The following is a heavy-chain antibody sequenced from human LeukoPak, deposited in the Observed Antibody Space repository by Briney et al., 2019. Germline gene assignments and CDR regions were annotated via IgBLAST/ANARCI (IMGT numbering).Heavy chain of an antibody. J-gene: IGHJ4*02. CDR3: ARDIVVVPAAIGIDY. Sequence: GASVKVSCKASGYTFTSYGISWVRQAPGQGLEWMGWIGAYNGNTNYAQKLQGRVTMTTDTSTSTAYMELRSLRSDDTAVYYCARDIVVVPAAIGIDYWGQGTLVTVSS. CDR1: GYTFTSYG. CDR2: IGAYNGNT. D-gene: IGHD2-2*02. V-gene: IGHV1-18*01.